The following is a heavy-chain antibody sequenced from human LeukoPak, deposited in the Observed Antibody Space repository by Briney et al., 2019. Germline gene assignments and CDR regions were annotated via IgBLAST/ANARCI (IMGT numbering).Heavy chain of an antibody. J-gene: IGHJ6*02. Sequence: GGSLRLSCAASGFAFNKYRVHWVRQVPGKGLVWVSRINGDGSSTMYADSVKGRFTISRDNAKNTLYLQMNSLRAEDTAVYYCAKTDSTIPNLLDVWGQGTTVTVSS. CDR1: GFAFNKYR. D-gene: IGHD2-15*01. CDR2: INGDGSST. V-gene: IGHV3-74*03. CDR3: AKTDSTIPNLLDV.